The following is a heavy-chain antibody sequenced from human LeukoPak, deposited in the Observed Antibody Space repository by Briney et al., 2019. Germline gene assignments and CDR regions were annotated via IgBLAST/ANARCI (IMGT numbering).Heavy chain of an antibody. CDR2: IRYDGSNK. CDR3: AKDPTIISYVDTAMVTNY. J-gene: IGHJ4*02. V-gene: IGHV3-30*02. D-gene: IGHD5-18*01. Sequence: GGSLRLSCAASGFTFSSYGMHWVRQAPGKGLEWVAFIRYDGSNKYYADSVKGRFTISRDNSKNTLYLQMNSLRAEDTAVYYCAKDPTIISYVDTAMVTNYWGQGTLVTVSS. CDR1: GFTFSSYG.